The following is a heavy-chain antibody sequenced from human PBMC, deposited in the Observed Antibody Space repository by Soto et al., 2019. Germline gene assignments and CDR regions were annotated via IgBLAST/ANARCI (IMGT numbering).Heavy chain of an antibody. D-gene: IGHD4-17*01. J-gene: IGHJ6*02. CDR1: GYPFTGYY. CDR2: INPNSGGT. V-gene: IGHV1-2*04. Sequence: ASVKVSCKASGYPFTGYYMHWVRQAPGQGLEWMGWINPNSGGTNYTQKFQSWVIMTKETSLSTAYMELSSLRSDDAAVYYCARDRTTTVTTGGDLYYYYGMAVWGQGTTVTVSS. CDR3: ARDRTTTVTTGGDLYYYYGMAV.